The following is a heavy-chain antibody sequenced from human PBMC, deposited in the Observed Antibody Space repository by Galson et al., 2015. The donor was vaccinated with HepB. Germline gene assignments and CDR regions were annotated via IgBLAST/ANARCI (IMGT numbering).Heavy chain of an antibody. CDR3: ARDEGGADSYGYNTLGY. D-gene: IGHD5-18*01. V-gene: IGHV3-30*04. CDR1: GFTFSSYA. Sequence: SLRLSCAASGFTFSSYAMHWVRQAPGKGLEWVAVISYDGSNKYYADSVKGRFTISRDNSKNTLYLQMNSLRAEDTAVYYCARDEGGADSYGYNTLGYWGQRTLVTVSS. CDR2: ISYDGSNK. J-gene: IGHJ4*02.